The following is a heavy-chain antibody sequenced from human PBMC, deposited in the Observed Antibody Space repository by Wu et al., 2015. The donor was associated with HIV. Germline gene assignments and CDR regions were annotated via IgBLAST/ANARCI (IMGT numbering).Heavy chain of an antibody. CDR3: ARDDYGDYAGKYYYYYGMDV. Sequence: QVQLVQSGAEVKKPGASVKVSCKASGYTFTSYGISWVRQAPGQGLEWMGWISAYNGNTNYAQKLQGRVTMTTDTSTSTAYMELRSLRSDDTAVYYCARDDYGDYAGKYYYYYGMDVWGQGTTVTVSS. CDR2: ISAYNGNT. J-gene: IGHJ6*02. D-gene: IGHD4-17*01. V-gene: IGHV1-18*01. CDR1: GYTFTSYG.